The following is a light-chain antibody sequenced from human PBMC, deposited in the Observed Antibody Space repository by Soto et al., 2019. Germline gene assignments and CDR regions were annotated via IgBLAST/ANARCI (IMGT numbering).Light chain of an antibody. J-gene: IGLJ2*01. CDR1: SSDVGGYNY. Sequence: QSALTQPPSASGSPGQSVTISCTGTSSDVGGYNYVSWYQQYPGRAPKLMIYEVTKRPSGVPDRFSGSKSGNTASLTVSGLQAEDEADYYCAAWDDSLSGPRVVFGGGTKLTVL. CDR3: AAWDDSLSGPRVV. V-gene: IGLV2-8*01. CDR2: EVT.